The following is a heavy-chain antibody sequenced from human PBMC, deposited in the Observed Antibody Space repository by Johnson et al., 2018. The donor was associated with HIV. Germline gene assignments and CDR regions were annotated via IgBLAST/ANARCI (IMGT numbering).Heavy chain of an antibody. D-gene: IGHD6-13*01. V-gene: IGHV3-30*04. CDR2: ISYDGSNK. Sequence: QVQLVESGGGVVQPGRSLRLSCAASGFTFSSCAMHWVRQAPGKGLEWVAVISYDGSNKYYADSVKGRFTISRDNSKNTLYLQMNSLRAEDTAVYYCVRRPCGAAPGADAFDIWGQGTMVTVSS. CDR1: GFTFSSCA. J-gene: IGHJ3*02. CDR3: VRRPCGAAPGADAFDI.